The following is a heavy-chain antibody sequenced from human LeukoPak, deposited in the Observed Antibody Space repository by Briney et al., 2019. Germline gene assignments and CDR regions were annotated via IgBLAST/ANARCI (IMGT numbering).Heavy chain of an antibody. D-gene: IGHD1-26*01. Sequence: PSEILSLTCAVSGYSISSGYYWGWIRQPPGKGLEWIGSIYHSGSTYYNPSLKSRVTISVDTSKNQFSLKLSSVTDADTAVYYCARASGLGGSSSGAWGAIFDYWGQGTLVTVSS. J-gene: IGHJ4*02. CDR2: IYHSGST. V-gene: IGHV4-38-2*01. CDR3: ARASGLGGSSSGAWGAIFDY. CDR1: GYSISSGYY.